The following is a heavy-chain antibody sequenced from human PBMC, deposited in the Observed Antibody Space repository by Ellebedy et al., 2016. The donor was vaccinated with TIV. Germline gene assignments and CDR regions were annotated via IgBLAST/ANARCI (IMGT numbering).Heavy chain of an antibody. J-gene: IGHJ4*02. CDR3: AREIRAYDS. CDR2: TYYRSKWYN. CDR1: GDSVSSKSAA. Sequence: LRLSCAISGDSVSSKSAAWTWLRQSPWRGLAWLGRTYYRSKWYNEYAVSVESRITINSDTSKNQFSLQLSSVTPEDTAIYYCAREIRAYDSWGQGTLVTVSS. V-gene: IGHV6-1*01.